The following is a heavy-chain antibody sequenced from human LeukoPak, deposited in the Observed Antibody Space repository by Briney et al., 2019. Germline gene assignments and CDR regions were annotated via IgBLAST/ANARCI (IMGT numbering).Heavy chain of an antibody. Sequence: GGSLRLSCAASGFTFSSYRMNWVRQAPGKGLEWVSYISSSSSTIYYADPVKGRFTISRDNAKNSLYLQMNSLRDEDTAVYYCARVKFSSTDYWGQGTLVTVSS. J-gene: IGHJ4*02. V-gene: IGHV3-48*02. CDR1: GFTFSSYR. CDR3: ARVKFSSTDY. CDR2: ISSSSSTI.